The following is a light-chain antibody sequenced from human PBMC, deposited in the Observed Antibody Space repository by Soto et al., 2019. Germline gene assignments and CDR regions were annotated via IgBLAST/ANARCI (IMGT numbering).Light chain of an antibody. Sequence: EIVLTQSPGTLSLSPGERDTLSCRASQSVSSSYLGWYQQKPGQAPRLLIYGASSRATGIPDRFSGSGSGTDFTLTISRLESEDFAVYYCQQYGSSPYTFGLGTKLEI. V-gene: IGKV3-20*01. CDR1: QSVSSSY. CDR2: GAS. J-gene: IGKJ2*01. CDR3: QQYGSSPYT.